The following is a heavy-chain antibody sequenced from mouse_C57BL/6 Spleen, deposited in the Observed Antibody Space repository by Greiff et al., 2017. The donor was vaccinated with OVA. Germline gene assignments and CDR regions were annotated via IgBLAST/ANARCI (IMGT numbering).Heavy chain of an antibody. CDR1: GFSLTSYG. CDR2: IWSGGST. V-gene: IGHV2-2*01. CDR3: ARKDGNYDWYFDV. J-gene: IGHJ1*03. D-gene: IGHD2-1*01. Sequence: VQGVESGPGLVQPSQSLSITCTVSGFSLTSYGVHWVRQSPGKGLEWLGVIWSGGSTDYNAAFISRLSISKDNSKSQVFFKMNSLQADDTAIYYCARKDGNYDWYFDVWGTGTTVTVSS.